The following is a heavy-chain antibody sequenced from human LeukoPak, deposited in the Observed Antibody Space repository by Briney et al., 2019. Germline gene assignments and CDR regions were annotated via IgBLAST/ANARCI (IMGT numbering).Heavy chain of an antibody. V-gene: IGHV4-34*01. CDR1: GGSFSGYY. J-gene: IGHJ4*02. CDR3: ARTPRRVAVAGTGTFDY. Sequence: SETLSLTCAVYGGSFSGYYWSWIRQPPGKGLEWIGEITHSGSTNYNPSLKSRVTISVDTSKNHFSLKLSSVTAADTAVYYCARTPRRVAVAGTGTFDYWGQGTLVTVSS. CDR2: ITHSGST. D-gene: IGHD6-19*01.